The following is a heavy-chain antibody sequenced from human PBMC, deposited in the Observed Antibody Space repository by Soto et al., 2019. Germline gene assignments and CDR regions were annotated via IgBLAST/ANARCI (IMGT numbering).Heavy chain of an antibody. CDR3: AREGGESSDGLYYFDS. V-gene: IGHV4-30-4*01. D-gene: IGHD3-16*01. CDR1: GGSTSSDNY. J-gene: IGHJ4*02. Sequence: QVQLQESGPGLVKPSQPLSLTCTVSGGSTSSDNYWSWIRQPPGKGLEWIGHIYYSGNTDYNPSLKSRLAISIDTSKNQFSLKLSSVTAAYTAVYFCAREGGESSDGLYYFDSWGQGSLVTVSS. CDR2: IYYSGNT.